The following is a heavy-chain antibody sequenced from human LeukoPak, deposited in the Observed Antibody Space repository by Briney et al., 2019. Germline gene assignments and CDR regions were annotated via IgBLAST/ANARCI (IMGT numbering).Heavy chain of an antibody. Sequence: PGGSLRLSCAASGFTFSTYSMNCVRQAPGKGLEWISYIGSGGSIIYYADSVKGRFTISRDNAKNSLSLQMNNLRDDDTAVYYCARDLRWAFDYWGQGTLVTVSS. CDR2: IGSGGSII. J-gene: IGHJ4*02. CDR3: ARDLRWAFDY. V-gene: IGHV3-48*02. D-gene: IGHD4-23*01. CDR1: GFTFSTYS.